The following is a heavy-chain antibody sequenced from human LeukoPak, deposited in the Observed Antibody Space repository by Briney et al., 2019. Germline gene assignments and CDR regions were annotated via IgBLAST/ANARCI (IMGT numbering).Heavy chain of an antibody. CDR3: SRMSTASHDY. CDR1: GFTFSSYW. V-gene: IGHV3-7*05. D-gene: IGHD5-24*01. Sequence: GGSLRLSCAASGFTFSSYWMSWVRQAPGKGLEWVANIKQDGSEIYYVDSMKGRFTISRDNAKNSLYLQMNTLRAEDTAVYFCSRMSTASHDYWGQGTLVTVSS. CDR2: IKQDGSEI. J-gene: IGHJ4*02.